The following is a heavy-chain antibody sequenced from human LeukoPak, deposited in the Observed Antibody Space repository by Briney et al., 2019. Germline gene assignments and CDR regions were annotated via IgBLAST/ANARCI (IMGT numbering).Heavy chain of an antibody. D-gene: IGHD3-22*01. CDR3: ARVTMIVVVNWFDP. V-gene: IGHV4-34*01. Sequence: PSETLSLTCAVYGGSFSGYYWSWIRQPPGKGLEWIGEINHSVSTNYNPSLKSRVTISVDTFKNQFSLKLSSVTAADTAVYYCARVTMIVVVNWFDPWGQGTLVTGSS. CDR2: INHSVST. J-gene: IGHJ5*02. CDR1: GGSFSGYY.